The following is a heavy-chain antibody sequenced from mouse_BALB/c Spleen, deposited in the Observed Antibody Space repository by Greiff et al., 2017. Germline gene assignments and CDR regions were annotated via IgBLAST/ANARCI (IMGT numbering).Heavy chain of an antibody. J-gene: IGHJ3*01. V-gene: IGHV5-4*02. D-gene: IGHD2-4*01. Sequence: EVKVVESGGGLVKPGGSLKLSCAASGFTFSDYYMYWVRQTPEKRLEWVATISDGGSYTYYPDSVKGRFTISRDNAKNNLYLQMSSLKSEDTAMYYCARGLRLAWFAYWGQGTLVTVSA. CDR2: ISDGGSYT. CDR1: GFTFSDYY. CDR3: ARGLRLAWFAY.